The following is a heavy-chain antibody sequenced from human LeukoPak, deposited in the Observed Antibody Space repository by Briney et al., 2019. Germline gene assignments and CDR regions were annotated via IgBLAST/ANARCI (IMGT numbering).Heavy chain of an antibody. CDR2: ITSSSSYI. V-gene: IGHV3-21*04. Sequence: GGSLRLSCAASGFTFSTSSMNWVRQAPGKGLEWVSSITSSSSYIYYADSVKGRFTISRDNAKNSLYLQMNSLRAEDTAVYYCARDLLAAAGTGWFDPWGQGTLVTVSS. D-gene: IGHD6-13*01. CDR3: ARDLLAAAGTGWFDP. CDR1: GFTFSTSS. J-gene: IGHJ5*02.